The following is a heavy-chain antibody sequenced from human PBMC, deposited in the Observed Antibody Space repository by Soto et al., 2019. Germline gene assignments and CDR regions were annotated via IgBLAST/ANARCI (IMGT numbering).Heavy chain of an antibody. CDR3: ARDGRRDGYKWGYNWFDP. CDR2: ISSSSSYI. CDR1: GFTFSSYS. Sequence: GGSLRLSCAASGFTFSSYSMNWVRQAPGKGLEWVSSISSSSSYIYYADSVKGRFTISRDNAKNSLYLQMNSLRAEDTAVYYCARDGRRDGYKWGYNWFDPWGQGTLVTVSS. D-gene: IGHD5-12*01. J-gene: IGHJ5*02. V-gene: IGHV3-21*01.